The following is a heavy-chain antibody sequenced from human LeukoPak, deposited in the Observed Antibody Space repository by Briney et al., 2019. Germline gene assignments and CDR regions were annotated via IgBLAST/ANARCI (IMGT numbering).Heavy chain of an antibody. Sequence: GRSLRLSCAASGFTFSSYAMHWVRQAPGKGLEWVAVISYDGSNKYYADSVKGRFTISRDNSKNTLYLQMNSLRAEDTAVYYCASEAAMDAFDIWGQGTMVTVSS. CDR3: ASEAAMDAFDI. V-gene: IGHV3-30-3*01. CDR1: GFTFSSYA. D-gene: IGHD2-2*01. J-gene: IGHJ3*02. CDR2: ISYDGSNK.